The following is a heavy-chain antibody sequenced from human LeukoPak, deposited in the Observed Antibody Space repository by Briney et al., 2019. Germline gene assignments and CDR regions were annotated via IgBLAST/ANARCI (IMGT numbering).Heavy chain of an antibody. D-gene: IGHD3-16*01. V-gene: IGHV4-34*01. J-gene: IGHJ4*01. CDR1: GRSFSNYY. CDR2: INHSGDT. Sequence: PSGTLSLTCAVYGRSFSNYYWTWIRQPPGKGLAWIGEINHSGDTNYNPSLKSRVTISVDTSKNQFSLKLTSVTAADTAVYYCARRLGGYTSFDYWGHGTLVTVSS. CDR3: ARRLGGYTSFDY.